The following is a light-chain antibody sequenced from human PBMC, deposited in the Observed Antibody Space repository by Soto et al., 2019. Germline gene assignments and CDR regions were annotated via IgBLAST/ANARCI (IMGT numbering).Light chain of an antibody. CDR1: QDIRSH. J-gene: IGKJ1*01. Sequence: TKYAGTLSLSPGERVTLSCRASQDIRSHLAWYQHKPGQAPRLLIFDASSRATGISDRFSGSGSATEFTLTISSLQSEDFAIYYCQQYNSWPPWTFGQGTKADI. V-gene: IGKV3D-15*01. CDR3: QQYNSWPPWT. CDR2: DAS.